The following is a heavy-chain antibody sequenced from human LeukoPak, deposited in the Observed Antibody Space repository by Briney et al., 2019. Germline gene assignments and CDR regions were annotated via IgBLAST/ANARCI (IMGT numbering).Heavy chain of an antibody. V-gene: IGHV4-59*01. J-gene: IGHJ6*03. CDR1: GDSINSYY. Sequence: PSETLSLTCTVSGDSINSYYWSWIRQPPGKGLEWIGYVYYSGNTNYNPSLKSRVTISVDTSKDRFSLKLSSVTAADTAVYYCGRSTFKLHGGNGYYYYHMDVWGKGTTVTVSS. CDR3: GRSTFKLHGGNGYYYYHMDV. CDR2: VYYSGNT. D-gene: IGHD2-15*01.